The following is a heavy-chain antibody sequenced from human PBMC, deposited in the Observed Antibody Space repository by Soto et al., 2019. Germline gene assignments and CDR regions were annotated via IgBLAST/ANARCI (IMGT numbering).Heavy chain of an antibody. Sequence: QVQLQESGPGLVKPSQTLSLTCTVSGGSISSGGYYWSWVRQHPGKGLEWIGYIYYSGSTYYNPSLKSRVTISVDTSKNQFSLKLSSVTAADTAVYYCARVRDVLVPAAMETLSPNYGMDVWGQGTTVTVSS. V-gene: IGHV4-31*03. CDR1: GGSISSGGYY. CDR3: ARVRDVLVPAAMETLSPNYGMDV. J-gene: IGHJ6*02. D-gene: IGHD2-2*01. CDR2: IYYSGST.